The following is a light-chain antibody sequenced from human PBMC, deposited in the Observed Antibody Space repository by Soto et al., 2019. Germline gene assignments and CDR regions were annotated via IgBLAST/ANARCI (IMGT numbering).Light chain of an antibody. CDR1: QSVSSY. CDR2: DTY. J-gene: IGKJ5*01. V-gene: IGKV3-11*01. CDR3: QQRSNWPIT. Sequence: EIVLTQSPVTLSLSPGERATLSCRASQSVSSYLAWYQQKPGQAPRLLIYDTYNRATGIPARFSGSGSGADFTLTISSLEPEDFAVYYCQQRSNWPITFGQGTRLEIK.